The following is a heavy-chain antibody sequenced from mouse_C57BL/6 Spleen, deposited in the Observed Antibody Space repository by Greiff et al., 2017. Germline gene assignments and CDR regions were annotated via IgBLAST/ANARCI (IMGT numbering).Heavy chain of an antibody. Sequence: QVQLQQSGAELVRPGASVKLSCKASGYTFTDYCINWVKQRPGQGLEWIERIYPGSGNTYYNEKFKGKATLTAEKSSSTAYMQRSSLTSEDSAVYVGAGAEGLVSGFADWGQGTPVTVSA. CDR3: AGAEGLVSGFAD. CDR1: GYTFTDYC. V-gene: IGHV1-76*01. D-gene: IGHD3-3*01. CDR2: IYPGSGNT. J-gene: IGHJ3*01.